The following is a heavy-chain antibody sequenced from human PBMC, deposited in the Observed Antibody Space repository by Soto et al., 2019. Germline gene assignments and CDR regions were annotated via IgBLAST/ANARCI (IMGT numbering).Heavy chain of an antibody. D-gene: IGHD3-10*01. Sequence: EVQLLESGGGLVQPGGSLRLSCAASGFTFSSYAMSWVRQAPGKGLEWVSAISGSGGSTYYADSVKGRFTISRDNSKNTLYLQMNSLRAEDTAVYYCVRITMVRGVISHSNYWGQGTLVTVSS. J-gene: IGHJ4*02. CDR1: GFTFSSYA. CDR2: ISGSGGST. V-gene: IGHV3-23*01. CDR3: VRITMVRGVISHSNY.